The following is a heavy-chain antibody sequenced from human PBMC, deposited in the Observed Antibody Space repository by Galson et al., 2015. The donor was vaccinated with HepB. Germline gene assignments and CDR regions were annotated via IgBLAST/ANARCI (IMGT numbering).Heavy chain of an antibody. D-gene: IGHD3-3*02. CDR3: SRTLPGIDLDY. CDR2: VRHKARRYTT. J-gene: IGHJ4*02. V-gene: IGHV3-72*01. Sequence: SLRLSCAASGFTYSDYYMEWVRQAPGKGLEWVGRVRHKARRYTTDYVASVEGRFTISRDDSKNSLYLQMDSLKTEDTAVYYCSRTLPGIDLDYWGQGTLVTVSS. CDR1: GFTYSDYY.